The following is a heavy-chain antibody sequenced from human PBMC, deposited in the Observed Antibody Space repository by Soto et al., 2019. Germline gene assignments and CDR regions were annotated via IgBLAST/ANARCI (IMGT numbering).Heavy chain of an antibody. D-gene: IGHD3-10*01. CDR2: VYFTGTT. CDR3: VRGYYYGSGSLQWFEP. J-gene: IGHJ5*02. Sequence: QLQLQESGPGLVKPSQTLSLTCTVSGVSINNGHFSWGWIRQPPGKDLEWIGYVYFTGTTYLNSLLKGRINMSFETSKNHSALKLSSVTAADTAVYYCVRGYYYGSGSLQWFEPWGQGTLVTVSS. CDR1: GVSINNGHFS. V-gene: IGHV4-30-4*01.